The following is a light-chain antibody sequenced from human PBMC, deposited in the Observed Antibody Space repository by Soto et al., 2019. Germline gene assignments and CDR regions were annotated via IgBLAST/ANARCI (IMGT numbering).Light chain of an antibody. V-gene: IGLV2-14*01. J-gene: IGLJ3*02. CDR1: SSDINTSRY. Sequence: QSVLTQPASVSGSPGQSITISCIGASSDINTSRYVSWYQQHPGKAPKLLIYEVSIRPSGVSSRFSGSKSANTASLTISGLQPEDEADNFCSSDVSGYSLGVFGGGTKVTVL. CDR2: EVS. CDR3: SSDVSGYSLGV.